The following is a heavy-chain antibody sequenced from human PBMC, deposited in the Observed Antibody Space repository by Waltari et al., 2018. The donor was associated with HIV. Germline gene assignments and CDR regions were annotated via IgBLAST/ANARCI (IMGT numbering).Heavy chain of an antibody. CDR1: GGSINSDDYS. Sequence: QVQLQESGPGLVKPSQTLSLTCIVSGGSINSDDYSWNWIRQPPGKGLEWIGSIYYGGITYYNPSLKSRITVSVDRSKNQFALKLTSVTAADTAVYYCARIGTLQYYFDYRGQGTLVTVSS. J-gene: IGHJ4*02. V-gene: IGHV4-30-4*08. CDR3: ARIGTLQYYFDY. D-gene: IGHD1-1*01. CDR2: IYYGGIT.